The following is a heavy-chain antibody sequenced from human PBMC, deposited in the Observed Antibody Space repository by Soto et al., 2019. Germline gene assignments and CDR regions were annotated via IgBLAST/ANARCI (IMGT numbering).Heavy chain of an antibody. D-gene: IGHD2-2*01. CDR2: IHYSGST. CDR1: GGSISSYY. CDR3: AREIVVVPAAMSWFAP. V-gene: IGHV4-59*01. J-gene: IGHJ5*02. Sequence: SETLSLTCTVSGGSISSYYWSWIRQSPGKGLEWIGYIHYSGSTKSNPSLKSRVTISVDTSRNQVSLKLSSVTAADSAVYYCAREIVVVPAAMSWFAPWGQGTLVTVSS.